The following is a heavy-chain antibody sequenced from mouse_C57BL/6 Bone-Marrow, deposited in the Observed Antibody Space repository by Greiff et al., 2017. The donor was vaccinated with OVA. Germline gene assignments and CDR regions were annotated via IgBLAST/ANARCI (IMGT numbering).Heavy chain of an antibody. V-gene: IGHV1-82*01. Sequence: QVQLQESGPELVKPGASVKISCKASGYAFSSSWMNWVKQRPGKGLEWIGRIYPGDGDTNYNGKFKGKATLTADKSSSTAYIHLSSLTSEDASVYFCQRHKDGYYASYVDYWGQGTTPTVSS. CDR2: IYPGDGDT. J-gene: IGHJ2*01. D-gene: IGHD2-3*01. CDR3: QRHKDGYYASYVDY. CDR1: GYAFSSSW.